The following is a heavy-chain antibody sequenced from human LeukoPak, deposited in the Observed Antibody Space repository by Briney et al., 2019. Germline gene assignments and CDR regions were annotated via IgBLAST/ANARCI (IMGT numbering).Heavy chain of an antibody. CDR1: GYTLTELS. CDR3: ATARYNWNDLDY. V-gene: IGHV1-24*01. J-gene: IGHJ4*02. Sequence: ASVKVSCKVSGYTLTELSMHWVQQAPGKGLEWMGGFDPEDGETIYAQKFQGRVTMTEDTSTDTAYIELSSLRSEDTAVYYCATARYNWNDLDYWGQGTLVTVSS. D-gene: IGHD1-20*01. CDR2: FDPEDGET.